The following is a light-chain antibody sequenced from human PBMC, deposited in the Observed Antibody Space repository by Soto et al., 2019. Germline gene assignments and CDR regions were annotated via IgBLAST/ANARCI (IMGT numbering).Light chain of an antibody. V-gene: IGKV1-5*01. CDR3: QQYNNYPLT. J-gene: IGKJ1*01. Sequence: DIQMTQSPSTLSASVGDRVTISCRASQTISSWLAWYQQKPGKAPKLLIYDASSLESGVPSRFSGSGSGTEFTLTISSLQTDDFATYYCQQYNNYPLTFGQRTKVEIK. CDR2: DAS. CDR1: QTISSW.